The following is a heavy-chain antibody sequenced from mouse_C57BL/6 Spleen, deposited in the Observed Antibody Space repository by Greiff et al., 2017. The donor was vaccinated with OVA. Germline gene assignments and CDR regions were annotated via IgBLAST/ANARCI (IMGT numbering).Heavy chain of an antibody. J-gene: IGHJ3*01. D-gene: IGHD1-2*01. Sequence: QVQLQQSGAELMKPGASVKLSCKATGYTFTGYWIEWVKQRPGHGLEWIGEILPGSGSTNYNEKFKGKATFTADKSSSTAYMQLNSLTSEDSAVYFCARDTTARAFAYWGQGTLVTVSA. CDR3: ARDTTARAFAY. V-gene: IGHV1-9*01. CDR1: GYTFTGYW. CDR2: ILPGSGST.